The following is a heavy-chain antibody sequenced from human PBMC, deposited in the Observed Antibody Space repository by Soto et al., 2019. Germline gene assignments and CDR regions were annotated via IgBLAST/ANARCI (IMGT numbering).Heavy chain of an antibody. CDR1: GGSISSGDYY. Sequence: QVQLQESGPGLVKPSQTLSLTCTVSGGSISSGDYYWSWSRQPPGKGLEWIGYIYYSGSTYYNPSHQSRVTISVDTSKNQFTLKLSSVTAAATAVYYCARYGIDYSNGWFDPWGQGTLVTVSS. D-gene: IGHD4-4*01. V-gene: IGHV4-30-4*01. J-gene: IGHJ5*02. CDR2: IYYSGST. CDR3: ARYGIDYSNGWFDP.